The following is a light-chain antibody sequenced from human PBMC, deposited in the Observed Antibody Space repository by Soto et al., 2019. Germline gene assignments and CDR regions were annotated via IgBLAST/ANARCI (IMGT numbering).Light chain of an antibody. J-gene: IGLJ1*01. V-gene: IGLV2-14*01. CDR3: TSYTTTSTYV. CDR1: SSDVGGYDY. CDR2: EVT. Sequence: QSVLTQPPSASGSPGQSVTISCTGTSSDVGGYDYVSWYQQHPGKAPKLMIYEVTNRPSGVSHRFSGSKSGNTASLTISGLQAEDEADYYCTSYTTTSTYVFGTGTKV.